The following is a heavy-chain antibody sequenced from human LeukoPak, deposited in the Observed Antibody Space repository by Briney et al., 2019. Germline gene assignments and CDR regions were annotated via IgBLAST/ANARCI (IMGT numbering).Heavy chain of an antibody. V-gene: IGHV3-30*02. CDR3: ARDEVGELLIDY. CDR2: IRYDGSNK. CDR1: GFTFNNYG. D-gene: IGHD3-10*01. Sequence: QPGGSLRLSCAASGFTFNNYGMHWVRQAPGKGLEWVAFIRYDGSNKYYADSVKGRFTISRDNSKNTLYLQMNSLRAEDTALYYCARDEVGELLIDYWGQGTLVTVSS. J-gene: IGHJ4*02.